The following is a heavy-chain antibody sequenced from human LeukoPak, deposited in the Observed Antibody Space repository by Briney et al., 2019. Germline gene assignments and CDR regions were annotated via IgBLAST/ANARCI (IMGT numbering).Heavy chain of an antibody. D-gene: IGHD6-19*01. CDR3: VKSPGSGWPV. V-gene: IGHV3-64D*06. CDR1: GFTFSSFA. CDR2: IYSDGSRT. Sequence: PGVSLRLSCAASGFTFSSFAMHWVRQAPGKGLEYLSAIYSDGSRTYYADSVKGRFTISRDNSKNTLYFEMSSLRVEDTAVYYCVKSPGSGWPVWGQGTLLTVSS. J-gene: IGHJ4*02.